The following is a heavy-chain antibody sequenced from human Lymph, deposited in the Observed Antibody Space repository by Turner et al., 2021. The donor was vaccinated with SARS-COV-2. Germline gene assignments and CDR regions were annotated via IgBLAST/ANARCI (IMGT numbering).Heavy chain of an antibody. V-gene: IGHV4-39*01. CDR1: GGSISSSSHY. CDR3: ARLVRRAEYYFDY. CDR2: IYYSGSN. J-gene: IGHJ4*02. Sequence: QLQLQESGPGLVKPWETLSLTCTVSGGSISSSSHYWGWIRQPPGRGLEWSGHIYYSGSNYYNPSLKSRVTISVDTSKNQFSLKLSSVTAADTAVYYCARLVRRAEYYFDYWGQGTLVTVSS. D-gene: IGHD3-10*01.